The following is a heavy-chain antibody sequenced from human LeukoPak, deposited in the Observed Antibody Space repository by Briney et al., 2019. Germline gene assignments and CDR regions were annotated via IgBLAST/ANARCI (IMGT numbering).Heavy chain of an antibody. Sequence: AASVKVSCKASGYTFTGYYMHWVRQAPGQGLEWMGWISAYNGNTNYAQKLQGRVTMTTDTSTSTAYMELRSLRSDDTAVYYCARGPAIYYYYYYYMDVWGKGTTVTVSS. CDR1: GYTFTGYY. CDR2: ISAYNGNT. V-gene: IGHV1-18*04. D-gene: IGHD3-3*02. CDR3: ARGPAIYYYYYYYMDV. J-gene: IGHJ6*03.